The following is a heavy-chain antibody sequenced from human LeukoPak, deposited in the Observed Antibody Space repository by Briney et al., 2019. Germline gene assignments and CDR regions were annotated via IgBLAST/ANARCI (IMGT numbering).Heavy chain of an antibody. V-gene: IGHV4-59*01. Sequence: PTETLLLTCRVPGDPISYYYGSWIRQTPGKGLEWIGYISYSGSTNYNPSLKRRVTISVDTSKNQFSLKLSSVTAADTAVYYCARGDGGSYGFDYWGQGTLVTVSS. D-gene: IGHD1-26*01. CDR2: ISYSGST. CDR1: GDPISYYY. CDR3: ARGDGGSYGFDY. J-gene: IGHJ4*02.